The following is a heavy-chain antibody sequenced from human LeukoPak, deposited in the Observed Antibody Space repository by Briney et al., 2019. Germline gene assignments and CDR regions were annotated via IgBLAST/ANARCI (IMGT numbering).Heavy chain of an antibody. Sequence: GGSLRLSCAASGFSFISYAMSWVRQAPGKGLEWVSAISGRGGSTYYADSVKGRFTISRDNSNNTLYLQMSSLRAEDTAVYYCARGATIADYYYMDIWGKGTTVTVSS. V-gene: IGHV3-23*01. CDR2: ISGRGGST. D-gene: IGHD2-21*01. CDR1: GFSFISYA. CDR3: ARGATIADYYYMDI. J-gene: IGHJ6*03.